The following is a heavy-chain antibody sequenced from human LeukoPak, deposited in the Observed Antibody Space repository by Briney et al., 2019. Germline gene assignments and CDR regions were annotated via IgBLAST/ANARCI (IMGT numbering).Heavy chain of an antibody. CDR3: ARHDYTDY. CDR1: GGSFSGYY. J-gene: IGHJ4*02. CDR2: INHSGST. Sequence: SETLSLTCAVYGGSFSGYYWSWIRQPPGKGLEWIGEINHSGSTNYNPSLKSRVTISVDTSKNQFSLKLSSVTAADTAVYYCARHDYTDYWGQGTLVTVSS. V-gene: IGHV4-34*01.